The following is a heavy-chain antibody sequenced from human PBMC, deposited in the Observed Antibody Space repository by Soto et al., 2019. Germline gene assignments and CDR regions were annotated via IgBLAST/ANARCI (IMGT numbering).Heavy chain of an antibody. V-gene: IGHV1-2*02. D-gene: IGHD3-10*01. CDR1: GYTFTAYY. J-gene: IGHJ6*02. CDR3: ARNMVYYYGPGSGNGHGF. CDR2: INPKFGDT. Sequence: QVQLVQSGAEVKEPGDSVRVSCEASGYTFTAYYIHWVRQAPGQGLEWMGWINPKFGDTTYAQDLQGRVSMTRDMSISTVYMELSRLTSDDTAIYYCARNMVYYYGPGSGNGHGFWGQGTTVTVFS.